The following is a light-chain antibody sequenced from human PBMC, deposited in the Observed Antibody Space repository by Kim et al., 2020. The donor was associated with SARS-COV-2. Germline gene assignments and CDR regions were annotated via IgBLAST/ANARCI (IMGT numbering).Light chain of an antibody. V-gene: IGKV1-33*01. CDR2: EAS. J-gene: IGKJ5*01. CDR3: QRYDNLPSIS. Sequence: SVGDRVTNTCRASQDIRIYLNWYQQKPGRAPKLLIYEASSLETGVPSRFSGSGSGTYFTFTINSLQPEDFATYYCQRYDNLPSISFGQGTRLEIK. CDR1: QDIRIY.